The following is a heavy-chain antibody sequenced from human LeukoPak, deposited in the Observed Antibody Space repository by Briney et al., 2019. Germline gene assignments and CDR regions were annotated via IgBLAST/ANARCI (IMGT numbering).Heavy chain of an antibody. Sequence: GGSLRLSCVTCGFTFSRSWMSWVRQAPGKGLEWVASINPDGSTRHHVDSLKGRFTISRDNAKKSLFLQMGALRAEDTAVYFCAKLLGTATRYDYWGLGALVIVSS. V-gene: IGHV3-7*01. J-gene: IGHJ4*02. CDR1: GFTFSRSW. CDR3: AKLLGTATRYDY. CDR2: INPDGSTR. D-gene: IGHD1-7*01.